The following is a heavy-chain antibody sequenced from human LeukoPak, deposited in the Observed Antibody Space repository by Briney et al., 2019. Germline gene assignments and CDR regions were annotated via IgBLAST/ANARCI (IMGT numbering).Heavy chain of an antibody. D-gene: IGHD2-21*02. J-gene: IGHJ4*02. CDR1: GGTFSSYA. Sequence: SVKVSCKASGGTFSSYAISWVRQAPGQGLEWMGGIVAVFGTAKYAQKFQGRVTITADESTSTVYMELSGLRSEDTAVYYCARVPCGGDCYHLDYWGQGTLVTVSS. V-gene: IGHV1-69*13. CDR3: ARVPCGGDCYHLDY. CDR2: IVAVFGTA.